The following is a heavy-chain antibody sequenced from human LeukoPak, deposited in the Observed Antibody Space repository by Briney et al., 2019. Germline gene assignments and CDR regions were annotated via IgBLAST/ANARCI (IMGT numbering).Heavy chain of an antibody. J-gene: IGHJ6*02. CDR1: GFTFSTYA. CDR3: AKSGGLSGSGRLAMDV. D-gene: IGHD3-10*01. V-gene: IGHV3-23*01. CDR2: ISGSGGST. Sequence: PGGSLRLSCAASGFTFSTYAMSWVRLAPGKGLEWVSGISGSGGSTYYADSVKGRFTSSRDNPNNTLYVQMSSLRVEDTAVYYCAKSGGLSGSGRLAMDVWGQGTTVTVSS.